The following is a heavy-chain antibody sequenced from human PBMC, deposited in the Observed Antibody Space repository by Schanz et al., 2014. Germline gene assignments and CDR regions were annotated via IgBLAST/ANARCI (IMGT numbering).Heavy chain of an antibody. CDR2: IYASGAT. Sequence: VQLVESGGGVVQPGRSLRLSCVVSGFTVSSDHMSWVRQAPGKGLEWVSTIYASGATYYADSVKGRFTISRDNSKNTLYLQMNSLRAGDTAVYYCARPRFDYGEVDYWGQGTLVTVSS. V-gene: IGHV3-66*04. CDR3: ARPRFDYGEVDY. D-gene: IGHD4-17*01. J-gene: IGHJ4*02. CDR1: GFTVSSDH.